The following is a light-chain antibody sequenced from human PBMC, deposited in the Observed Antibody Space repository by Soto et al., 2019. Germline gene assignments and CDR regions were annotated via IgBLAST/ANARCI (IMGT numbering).Light chain of an antibody. CDR2: GAS. J-gene: IGKJ1*01. V-gene: IGKV3-20*01. CDR3: QQYGSSPWT. CDR1: QSVGSSY. Sequence: EIVFTQSPGTLSLSPGERATLSCRASQSVGSSYLAWYQQKPGQAPRLLIYGASSRATGIPDRFSGSGSGTDFTLTISRLEPEEFAVYFCQQYGSSPWTFGQGTKV.